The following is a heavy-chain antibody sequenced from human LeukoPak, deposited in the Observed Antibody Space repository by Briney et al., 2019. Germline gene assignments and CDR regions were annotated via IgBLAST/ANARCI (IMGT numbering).Heavy chain of an antibody. D-gene: IGHD1-26*01. CDR1: GYTFSSYG. CDR2: ISAYNGNT. Sequence: ASVKVSCKASGYTFSSYGISWVRQAPGQGLGWMGRISAYNGNTNYAQKLQGRVTMTTDTSTSTAYMELRSLRSDDTAVYYCAKLGGAFDLDYWGQGTLVTVSS. CDR3: AKLGGAFDLDY. J-gene: IGHJ4*02. V-gene: IGHV1-18*01.